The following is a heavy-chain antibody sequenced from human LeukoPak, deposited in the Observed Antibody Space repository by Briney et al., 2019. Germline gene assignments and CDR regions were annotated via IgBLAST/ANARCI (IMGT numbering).Heavy chain of an antibody. Sequence: SVKVSCKASGGTFSSYAISWVRQAPGQGLEWMGGIIPIFGTANYAQKFQGRVTIITDESTSTAYMELSSLRSEDTAVYYCARDPSLDYYGSYYFDYWGQGTLVTVSS. V-gene: IGHV1-69*05. CDR3: ARDPSLDYYGSYYFDY. CDR2: IIPIFGTA. CDR1: GGTFSSYA. D-gene: IGHD3-10*01. J-gene: IGHJ4*02.